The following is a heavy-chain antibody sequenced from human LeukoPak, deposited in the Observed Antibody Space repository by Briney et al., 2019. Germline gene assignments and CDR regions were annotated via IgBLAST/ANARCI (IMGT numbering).Heavy chain of an antibody. CDR3: ARKGGVRGVIDP. D-gene: IGHD3-10*01. J-gene: IGHJ5*02. Sequence: GGSLRLSCAASGFTFSSYWTHWVRQAPGKGLVWVSRINSDGSSTSYADSVKGRFTISRDNAKNTLYLQMNSLRAEDTAVYYCARKGGVRGVIDPWGQGTLVTVSS. V-gene: IGHV3-74*01. CDR1: GFTFSSYW. CDR2: INSDGSST.